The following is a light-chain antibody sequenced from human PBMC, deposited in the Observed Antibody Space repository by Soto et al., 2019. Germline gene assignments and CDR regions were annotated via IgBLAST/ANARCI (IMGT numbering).Light chain of an antibody. CDR3: SSYTGSSTPVV. CDR1: SSDVGGYSY. V-gene: IGLV2-14*01. J-gene: IGLJ2*01. CDR2: DVS. Sequence: QSALTQPASVSGSPGQSITISCTGTSSDVGGYSYVSWYQQHPGKAPKLMIYDVSNRPSGVSNRFSGSKSGNTASLTISGLQAEDEADYYCSSYTGSSTPVVFGGGTKVTVL.